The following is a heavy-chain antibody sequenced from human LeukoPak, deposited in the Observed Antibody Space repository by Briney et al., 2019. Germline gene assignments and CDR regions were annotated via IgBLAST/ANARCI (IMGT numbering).Heavy chain of an antibody. Sequence: GRSLRLSCAASGFTFSSYAMHWVRQAPGKGLEWVAVISYDGSNKYYADSVKGRFTISRDNSKNTLYLQMNSLRAEDTAVYYCAKDEWELVGGSFDYWGQGTLVTVSS. J-gene: IGHJ4*02. V-gene: IGHV3-30-3*01. D-gene: IGHD1-26*01. CDR3: AKDEWELVGGSFDY. CDR1: GFTFSSYA. CDR2: ISYDGSNK.